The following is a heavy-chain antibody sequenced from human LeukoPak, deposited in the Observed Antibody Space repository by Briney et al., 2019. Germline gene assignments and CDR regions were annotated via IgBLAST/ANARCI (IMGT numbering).Heavy chain of an antibody. CDR1: GYSISSGYE. CDR3: ARHHSGYLFDY. V-gene: IGHV4-38-2*02. CDR2: IYYSGST. Sequence: SETLSLTCTVSGYSISSGYEWAWIRQSPGKGLEWIGSIYYSGSTFYNPSLKSRVTISVDTSKNQFSLKLSSLTAADTAVYYCARHHSGYLFDYWGQGTLVTVSS. J-gene: IGHJ4*02. D-gene: IGHD5-18*01.